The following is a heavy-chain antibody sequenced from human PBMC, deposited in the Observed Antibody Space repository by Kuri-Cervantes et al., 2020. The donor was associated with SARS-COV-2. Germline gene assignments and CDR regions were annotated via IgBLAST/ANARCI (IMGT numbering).Heavy chain of an antibody. J-gene: IGHJ3*02. Sequence: SVKVSCKASAGTFSSYAISWVRQAPGQGLEWMGRIIPILGTANYAQKCQGRVTITADKSTSTAYMELSSLRPEDTAVYYFARGRGITMIVVGLDIWGQGTMVTVSS. D-gene: IGHD3-22*01. CDR1: AGTFSSYA. V-gene: IGHV1-69*04. CDR2: IIPILGTA. CDR3: ARGRGITMIVVGLDI.